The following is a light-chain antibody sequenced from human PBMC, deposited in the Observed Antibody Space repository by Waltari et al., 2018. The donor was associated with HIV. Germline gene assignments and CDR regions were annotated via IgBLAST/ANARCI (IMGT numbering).Light chain of an antibody. J-gene: IGKJ2*01. CDR1: QDISNC. CDR3: QQYDGPPHT. V-gene: IGKV1-33*01. CDR2: SAS. Sequence: DIQMTQSPSSLSASVGDRVTITCQASQDISNCLNWYQQKTGQAPKLLIYSASNLETGVPSRFSGSGSGTDFTFTISSLQPEDIATYYCQQYDGPPHTFGQGTKLQI.